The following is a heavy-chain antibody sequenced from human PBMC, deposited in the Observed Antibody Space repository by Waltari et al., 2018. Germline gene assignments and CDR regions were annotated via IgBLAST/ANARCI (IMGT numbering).Heavy chain of an antibody. J-gene: IGHJ6*02. D-gene: IGHD6-13*01. CDR1: GGSISSNNYY. CDR3: ARHSAYAGTGYYYGMDV. CDR2: IYYSGST. Sequence: VSGGSISSNNYYWDWIRQPPGKGLEWIGSIYYSGSTYYNPSLKSRVTISVDTSKNHFSLKLGSVTAADTSLYYCARHSAYAGTGYYYGMDVWGQGTTVTVSS. V-gene: IGHV4-39*01.